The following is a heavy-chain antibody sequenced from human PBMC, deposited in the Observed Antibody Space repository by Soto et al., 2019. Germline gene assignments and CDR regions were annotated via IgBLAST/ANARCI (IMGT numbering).Heavy chain of an antibody. CDR2: VNHSGEA. Sequence: LSLTCGVYGGSFRNYYWIWVRQPPGKGLEWIGEVNHSGEATYNPSLQSRVSISLDTSNNHFSLRLSSVTAADTGKYYCARLVYDSRLNYLYFDHWGQGTLVTVSS. J-gene: IGHJ4*02. V-gene: IGHV4-34*01. CDR3: ARLVYDSRLNYLYFDH. CDR1: GGSFRNYY. D-gene: IGHD3-22*01.